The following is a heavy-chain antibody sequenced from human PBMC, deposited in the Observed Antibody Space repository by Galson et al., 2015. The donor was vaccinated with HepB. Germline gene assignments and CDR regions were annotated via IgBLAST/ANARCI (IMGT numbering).Heavy chain of an antibody. J-gene: IGHJ6*02. CDR2: IIPTFEKP. CDR3: ARGDRGGRILGVVPPSGLDV. Sequence: SVKVSCKASGGNFTSYAINWVRQAPGQGLEWMGGIIPTFEKPIYAQKVQGRVTISADESTSTTYMDLSSLTSEDTAVYYCARGDRGGRILGVVPPSGLDVWGQGTTVTVSS. V-gene: IGHV1-69*13. CDR1: GGNFTSYA. D-gene: IGHD3-3*01.